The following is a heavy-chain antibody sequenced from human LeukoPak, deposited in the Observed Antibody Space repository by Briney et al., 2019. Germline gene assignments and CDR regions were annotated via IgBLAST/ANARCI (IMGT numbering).Heavy chain of an antibody. J-gene: IGHJ4*02. CDR1: GGSISSSSYY. Sequence: SETLSLICTVSGGSISSSSYYWGWIRQPPGKGLEWIGSIYYSGSTYYNPSLKSRVTISVDTSKNQFSLKLSSVTAADTAVYYCARQETVVTLDYWGQGTLVTVSS. CDR3: ARQETVVTLDY. D-gene: IGHD4-23*01. V-gene: IGHV4-39*01. CDR2: IYYSGST.